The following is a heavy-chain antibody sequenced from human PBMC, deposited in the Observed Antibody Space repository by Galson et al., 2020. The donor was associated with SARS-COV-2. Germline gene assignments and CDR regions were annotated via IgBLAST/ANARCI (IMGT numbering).Heavy chain of an antibody. CDR2: ISYDGSNK. J-gene: IGHJ6*02. CDR1: GFTFSRHA. CDR3: ARGGRDFWSGPPYYYGMDL. V-gene: IGHV3-30-3*01. D-gene: IGHD3-3*01. Sequence: LSLTCAASGFTFSRHAMHWVRQAPGKGLEWITLISYDGSNKFYADSVRGRFTISRDNFKNTLYLQMNSLRQEDTALYLCARGGRDFWSGPPYYYGMDLWGQGTTVTVSS.